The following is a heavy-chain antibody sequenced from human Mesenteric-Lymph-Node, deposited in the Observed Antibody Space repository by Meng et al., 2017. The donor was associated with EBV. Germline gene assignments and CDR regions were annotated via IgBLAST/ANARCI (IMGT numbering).Heavy chain of an antibody. D-gene: IGHD5-18*01. J-gene: IGHJ4*02. CDR2: IGGNNGNT. Sequence: QGQLVQSGPGVKKPGASVKVSCKTSGYTFTTHGITWVRQAPGQGLEWMGWIGGNNGNTFYAEEFQGRVTMTTDTSTNTVHMELRSLISDDTALYYCARDQLWPETPDYWGQGTLVTVSS. CDR3: ARDQLWPETPDY. CDR1: GYTFTTHG. V-gene: IGHV1-18*01.